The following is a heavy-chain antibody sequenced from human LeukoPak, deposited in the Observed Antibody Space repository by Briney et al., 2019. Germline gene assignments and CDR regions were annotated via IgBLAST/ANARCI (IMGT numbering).Heavy chain of an antibody. D-gene: IGHD3-16*01. Sequence: ASVKVSCKASGYTFTSYYMHWVRQAPGQGLEWMGWIYPNSGDTNYAQKFQGRVTMTRDTSISTAYMELTSLRSDDTAVYYCARDEYVLTSFDPWGQGTLVTVSS. V-gene: IGHV1-2*02. J-gene: IGHJ5*02. CDR3: ARDEYVLTSFDP. CDR2: IYPNSGDT. CDR1: GYTFTSYY.